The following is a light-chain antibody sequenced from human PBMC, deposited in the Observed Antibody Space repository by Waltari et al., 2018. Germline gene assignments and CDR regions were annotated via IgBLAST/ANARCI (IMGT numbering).Light chain of an antibody. CDR3: QHLGT. CDR1: QSVSSSY. Sequence: EIVLPQSPGTLSLSPGERATLSCRASQSVSSSYLAWYQQKPGQAPRLLIYGASSRATGIPDRFSGSGSGTDFTLTISRLEPEDFAVYYCQHLGTFGQGTKVEIK. CDR2: GAS. V-gene: IGKV3-20*01. J-gene: IGKJ1*01.